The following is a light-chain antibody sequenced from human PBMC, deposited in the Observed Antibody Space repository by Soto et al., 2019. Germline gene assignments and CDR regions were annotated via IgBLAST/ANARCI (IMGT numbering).Light chain of an antibody. CDR3: QKYSSAPFT. V-gene: IGKV1-27*01. Sequence: DIQMTQSPSSLSASVGDRVTITCRASQGISNYVAWYQQKPGTAPKVLISAASTLQSGIPSRFSGSGFGTDFTLNISRLQPEDVATYDYQKYSSAPFTFGPGTKVEIK. CDR1: QGISNY. CDR2: AAS. J-gene: IGKJ3*01.